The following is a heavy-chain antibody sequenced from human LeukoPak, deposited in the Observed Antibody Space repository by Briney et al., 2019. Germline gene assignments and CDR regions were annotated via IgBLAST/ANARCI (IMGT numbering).Heavy chain of an antibody. Sequence: PGGSLRLSCAASRFTFSAYGMHWVRQAPGKGLEWVAFIRYDGSQEYYADSAKGRFTISRDNSKNTLFVQMNSLRAEDTAIYYCAKDSGYSSKYWYFNLWGRGTLVTVSS. D-gene: IGHD5-18*01. J-gene: IGHJ2*01. CDR1: RFTFSAYG. V-gene: IGHV3-30*02. CDR2: IRYDGSQE. CDR3: AKDSGYSSKYWYFNL.